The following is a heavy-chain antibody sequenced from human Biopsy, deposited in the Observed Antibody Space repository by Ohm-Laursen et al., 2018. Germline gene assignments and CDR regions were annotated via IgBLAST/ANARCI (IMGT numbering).Heavy chain of an antibody. CDR1: GDSISSYY. J-gene: IGHJ2*01. Sequence: TLSLTCTVSGDSISSYYWSWIRQPPGKGLQWIGYVYDTGSTDYNPSLQSRVTISVDTSKNHFSLRLRSVTPADTAIYYCARDRGYYSDRTVPGYFDLWAVAPWSLSPQ. CDR3: ARDRGYYSDRTVPGYFDL. D-gene: IGHD3-22*01. CDR2: VYDTGST. V-gene: IGHV4-59*01.